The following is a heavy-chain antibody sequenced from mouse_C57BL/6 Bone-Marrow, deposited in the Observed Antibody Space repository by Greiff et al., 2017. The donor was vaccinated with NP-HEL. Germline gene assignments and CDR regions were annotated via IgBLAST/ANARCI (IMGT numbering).Heavy chain of an antibody. CDR1: GYTFTSYW. CDR3: ARSRVYGNYALLYFDY. V-gene: IGHV1-59*01. CDR2: IDPSDSYT. Sequence: VQLQQPGAELVRPGTSVKLSCKASGYTFTSYWMHWVKQRPGQGLEWIGVIDPSDSYTNYNQKFKGKATLTVDTSSSTAYMQLSSLTSEDSAVYYCARSRVYGNYALLYFDYWGQGTTLTVSS. D-gene: IGHD2-1*01. J-gene: IGHJ2*01.